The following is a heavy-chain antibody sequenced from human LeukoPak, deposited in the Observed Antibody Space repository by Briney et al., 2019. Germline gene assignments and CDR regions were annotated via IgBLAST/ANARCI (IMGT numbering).Heavy chain of an antibody. CDR1: GGSISSYY. CDR2: IYYSGST. J-gene: IGHJ4*02. D-gene: IGHD4-23*01. CDR3: ASLESPMVTRGLFDY. Sequence: SETLSLTCTVSGGSISSYYWSWIRQPPGKGLEWIGYIYYSGSTNYNPSLKSRVTISVDTSKNQFSLKLSSVTAADTAVYYCASLESPMVTRGLFDYWGQGTLVTVSS. V-gene: IGHV4-59*01.